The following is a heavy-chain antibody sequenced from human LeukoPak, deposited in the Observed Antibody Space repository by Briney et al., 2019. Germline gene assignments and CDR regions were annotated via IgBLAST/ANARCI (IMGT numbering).Heavy chain of an antibody. V-gene: IGHV4-38-2*02. Sequence: SETLSLTCTVSGYSISSGYYWSWIRQPPGKGLEWIGYIYHSGSTYYNPSLKSRVTISVDRSKNQFSLKLSSVTAADTAVYYCARKEPYYYYYMDVWGKGTTVTVSS. D-gene: IGHD1-26*01. CDR3: ARKEPYYYYYMDV. J-gene: IGHJ6*03. CDR2: IYHSGST. CDR1: GYSISSGYY.